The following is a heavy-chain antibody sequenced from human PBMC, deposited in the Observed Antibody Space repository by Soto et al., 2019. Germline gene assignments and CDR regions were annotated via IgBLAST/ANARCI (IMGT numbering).Heavy chain of an antibody. CDR3: ARQSGSYPSASFDY. D-gene: IGHD1-26*01. CDR2: TYYSGST. V-gene: IGHV4-39*01. J-gene: IGHJ4*02. CDR1: GGSIISSSYY. Sequence: SETLSLTCTVSGGSIISSSYYLFWIREPPGKGLEWIGSTYYSGSTYYNPSLKSRVTISVDTSKNQFSLNLSSVTAADTAVYYCARQSGSYPSASFDYWGQGTLVTVSS.